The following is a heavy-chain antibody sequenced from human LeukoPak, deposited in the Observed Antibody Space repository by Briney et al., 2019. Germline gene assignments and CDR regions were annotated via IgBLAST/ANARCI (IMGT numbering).Heavy chain of an antibody. CDR1: GFTFSSYA. D-gene: IGHD1-26*01. CDR2: ISYDGSNK. J-gene: IGHJ3*02. CDR3: AKSRGGSSNDAFDI. V-gene: IGHV3-30-3*02. Sequence: GGSLRLSCAASGFTFSSYAMHWVRQAPGKGLEWVAVISYDGSNKYYADSVKGRFTISRDNAKKSLYLQMNSLRAEDKALYYCAKSRGGSSNDAFDIWGQGTMVTVSS.